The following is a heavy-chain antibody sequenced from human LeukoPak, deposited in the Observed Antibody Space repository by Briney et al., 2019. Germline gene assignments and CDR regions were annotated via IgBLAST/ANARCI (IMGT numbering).Heavy chain of an antibody. D-gene: IGHD2-15*01. Sequence: SETLSLTCTVSGGSISSYYWSWIRQPAGKGLEWIGRIYTSGSTNYNPSLKSRVTMSVDTSKNQFSLKLSSVTAADTAVYYCARETLAQNVYCSGGSCSDAFDIWGQGTMVTVSS. V-gene: IGHV4-4*07. CDR1: GGSISSYY. J-gene: IGHJ3*02. CDR2: IYTSGST. CDR3: ARETLAQNVYCSGGSCSDAFDI.